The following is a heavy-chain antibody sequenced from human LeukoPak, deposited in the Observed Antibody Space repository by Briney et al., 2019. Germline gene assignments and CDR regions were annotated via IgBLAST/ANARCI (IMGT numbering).Heavy chain of an antibody. CDR2: ISGSGGST. Sequence: GGSLRLSCAASGFAFSSYAMSWVRQAPGKGLEWVSAISGSGGSTYYADSVKGRFTISRDNSKNTLYLQMNSLRAEDTAVYYCAKDANYYDSSGYLCWYFDLWGRGTLVTVSS. CDR3: AKDANYYDSSGYLCWYFDL. V-gene: IGHV3-23*01. D-gene: IGHD3-22*01. CDR1: GFAFSSYA. J-gene: IGHJ2*01.